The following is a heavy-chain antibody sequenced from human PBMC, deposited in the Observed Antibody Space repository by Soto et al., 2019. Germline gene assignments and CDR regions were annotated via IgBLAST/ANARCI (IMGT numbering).Heavy chain of an antibody. CDR3: ARQDIVLMVYANDY. Sequence: PSETLSLTCTVSGGSISSSSYYWGWIRQPPGKGLEWIGSIYYSGSTYYNPSLKSRVTISVDTSKSQSSLKLSSVTAADTAVYYCARQDIVLMVYANDYWGQGTLVTVS. CDR1: GGSISSSSYY. V-gene: IGHV4-39*01. D-gene: IGHD2-8*01. CDR2: IYYSGST. J-gene: IGHJ4*02.